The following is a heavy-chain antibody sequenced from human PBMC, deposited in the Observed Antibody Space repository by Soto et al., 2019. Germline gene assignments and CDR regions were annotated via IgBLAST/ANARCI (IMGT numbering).Heavy chain of an antibody. V-gene: IGHV3-30*18. CDR3: AKEDWARYGLLDY. J-gene: IGHJ4*02. CDR1: GFTFSSYG. Sequence: HPGGSLRLSCAASGFTFSSYGMHWVRQAPGKGLEWVAVISYDGSNKYYADSVKGRFTISRDNSKNTLYLQMNSLRAEDTAVYYCAKEDWARYGLLDYWGQGTLVTVSS. D-gene: IGHD5-18*01. CDR2: ISYDGSNK.